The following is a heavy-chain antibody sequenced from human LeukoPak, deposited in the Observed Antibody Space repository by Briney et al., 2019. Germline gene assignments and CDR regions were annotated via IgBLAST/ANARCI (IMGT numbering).Heavy chain of an antibody. Sequence: GASAKVSCKASGYTFTGYYMHWVRQAPGQGLEWMGWINPNSGGTNYAQKFQGRVTMTRDASISTAYMELSRLRSDDTAVYYCARALRYSYGFYYYYGMDVWGQGTTVTVSS. D-gene: IGHD5-18*01. CDR1: GYTFTGYY. J-gene: IGHJ6*02. CDR3: ARALRYSYGFYYYYGMDV. V-gene: IGHV1-2*02. CDR2: INPNSGGT.